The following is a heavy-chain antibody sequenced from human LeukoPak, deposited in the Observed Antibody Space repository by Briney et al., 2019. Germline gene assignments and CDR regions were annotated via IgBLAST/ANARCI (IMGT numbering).Heavy chain of an antibody. CDR3: AREHMVRGVIDR. J-gene: IGHJ4*02. CDR2: IYSRGST. V-gene: IGHV4-4*07. D-gene: IGHD3-10*01. Sequence: PSETLPLSCTVSGGSISNYYWSWIRQPAGKRLEWLGRIYSRGSTNYNPSLESRVAVSVDTSKNQFSLKLSSVTAADTAVYYCAREHMVRGVIDRWGQGALVTVSS. CDR1: GGSISNYY.